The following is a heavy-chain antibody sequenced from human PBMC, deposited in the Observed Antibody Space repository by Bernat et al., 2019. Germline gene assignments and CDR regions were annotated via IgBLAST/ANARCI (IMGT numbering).Heavy chain of an antibody. CDR2: ISYDGSNK. D-gene: IGHD6-19*01. Sequence: QVQLVESGGGVVQPGRSLRLSCAASGFTFSSYAMHWVRQAPGKGLEWVAAISYDGSNKYYADSVKGRFTISRDNSKNTLYLQMNSLRAEDTAVYYCARVGDSSGWSFDYWGQGTLVTVSS. V-gene: IGHV3-30-3*01. J-gene: IGHJ4*02. CDR3: ARVGDSSGWSFDY. CDR1: GFTFSSYA.